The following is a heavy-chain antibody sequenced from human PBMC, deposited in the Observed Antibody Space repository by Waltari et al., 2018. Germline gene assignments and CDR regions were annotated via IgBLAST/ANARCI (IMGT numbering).Heavy chain of an antibody. V-gene: IGHV4-30-4*08. CDR2: IYYSGST. CDR1: GGSISSGDYY. D-gene: IGHD3-22*01. J-gene: IGHJ3*02. CDR3: ARVRLDYYDSSGYYPSAFDI. Sequence: QVQLQESGPGLVKPSQTLSLTCTVSGGSISSGDYYWSWIRQPPEKGLEWIGYIYYSGSTYYNPSLKSRVTISVDTSKNQFSLKLSSVTAADTAVYYCARVRLDYYDSSGYYPSAFDIWGQGTMVTVSS.